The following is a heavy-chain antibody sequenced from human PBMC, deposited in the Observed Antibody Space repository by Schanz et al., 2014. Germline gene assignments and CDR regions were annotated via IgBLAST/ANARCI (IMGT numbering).Heavy chain of an antibody. Sequence: EVHLVESGGGLVQPGESLRVSCAASGFTFSSYTMKWVRQAPGKGLEWVSVIYSGGSTYYADSVKGRFTISRDNSKNTLYLQMNSLRAEDTAVYYCARGYSSSMDVWGQGTTVTVSS. D-gene: IGHD6-6*01. V-gene: IGHV3-66*01. CDR1: GFTFSSYT. CDR2: IYSGGST. J-gene: IGHJ6*02. CDR3: ARGYSSSMDV.